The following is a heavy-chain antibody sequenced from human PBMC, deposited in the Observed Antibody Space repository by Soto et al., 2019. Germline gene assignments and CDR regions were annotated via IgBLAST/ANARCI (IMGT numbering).Heavy chain of an antibody. CDR3: ARGVGFGYYYYHMDL. V-gene: IGHV4-59*01. CDR1: GASMRSYS. J-gene: IGHJ6*02. CDR2: IFYTGNA. Sequence: QVELRESGPGLVKPSETVFLTCNVSGASMRSYSWTWMRQSPGKGLEWLGNIFYTGNANLNPSLRSRLNIAVDTAKNKFSLKLSSVTTADTAVYYCARGVGFGYYYYHMDLWGQGTTVTVSS. D-gene: IGHD3-10*01.